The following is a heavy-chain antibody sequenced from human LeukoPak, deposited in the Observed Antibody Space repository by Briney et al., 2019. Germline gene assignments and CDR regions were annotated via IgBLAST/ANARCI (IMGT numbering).Heavy chain of an antibody. CDR2: IIPILGIA. D-gene: IGHD3-16*02. CDR3: ARTSYDYVWGSYRENWFDP. V-gene: IGHV1-69*04. CDR1: GGTFSSYA. Sequence: SVKVSCKASGGTFSSYAISWVRQAPGQGLEWMGRIIPILGIANYAQKFQGRVTITADKSTSTAYMELSSLRSEDTAVYYCARTSYDYVWGSYRENWFDPWGQGTLVTVSS. J-gene: IGHJ5*02.